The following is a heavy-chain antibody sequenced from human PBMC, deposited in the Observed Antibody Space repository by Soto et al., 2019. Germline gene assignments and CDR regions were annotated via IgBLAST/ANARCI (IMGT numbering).Heavy chain of an antibody. D-gene: IGHD5-12*01. J-gene: IGHJ1*01. CDR1: GASITDSY. Sequence: QMQMQESGPRLVKPSETLSLTCTVSGASITDSYWSWIRQPPEKGLEWIGYIYFSGVATYNPSLKRRATRSRDTSKNEFSLKLTSVTAADTAIYYCARGDSDLAVSEATYWGQGTLVTVSS. CDR2: IYFSGVA. V-gene: IGHV4-59*01. CDR3: ARGDSDLAVSEATY.